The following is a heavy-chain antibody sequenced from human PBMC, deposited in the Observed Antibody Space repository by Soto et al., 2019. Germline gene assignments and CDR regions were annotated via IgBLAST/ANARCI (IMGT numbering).Heavy chain of an antibody. J-gene: IGHJ4*02. CDR3: AHSVVAGLGYYFDY. V-gene: IGHV2-5*02. CDR2: IYWDDDK. Sequence: QITLKESGPTLVKPTQTLTLTCTFSGFSLSSTRVAVGWIRQPPGKALEWLALIYWDDDKRYSPFLKSRLTITQDTSKNQVVLTMTIMDPVDTATYYCAHSVVAGLGYYFDYWGQGTLVTFSS. CDR1: GFSLSSTRVA. D-gene: IGHD6-19*01.